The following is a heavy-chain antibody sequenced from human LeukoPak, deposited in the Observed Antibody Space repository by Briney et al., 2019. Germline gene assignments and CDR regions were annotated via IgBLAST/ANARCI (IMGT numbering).Heavy chain of an antibody. D-gene: IGHD2-15*01. Sequence: GGSLRLSCAASGFPLSGYSINWVRQAPGKGLEWVSYISSSGSAIYYVDSVKGRFTVSRDNAKNSLFLQMNSPRAEDTAVYYCVRVKGSYFDYWGQGVLVTVSS. J-gene: IGHJ4*02. V-gene: IGHV3-48*01. CDR2: ISSSGSAI. CDR3: VRVKGSYFDY. CDR1: GFPLSGYS.